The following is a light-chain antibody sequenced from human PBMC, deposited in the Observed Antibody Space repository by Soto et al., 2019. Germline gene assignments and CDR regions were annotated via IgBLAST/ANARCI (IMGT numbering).Light chain of an antibody. CDR2: EVS. CDR3: FSYTSSGTYV. Sequence: HSVLTQPASVSGSPGQSVTISCTGTSSDVGNYKYVSWYQQHPGKAPKLMIYEVSNRPSGVSNRFSGSKSGNTASLTISGLQAEDETDYYCFSYTSSGTYVFGNGTKVTVX. CDR1: SSDVGNYKY. J-gene: IGLJ1*01. V-gene: IGLV2-14*01.